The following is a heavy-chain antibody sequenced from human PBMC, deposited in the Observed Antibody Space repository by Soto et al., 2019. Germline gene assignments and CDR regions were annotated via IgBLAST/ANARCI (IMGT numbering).Heavy chain of an antibody. CDR2: IIPIFDTA. Sequence: QVQLVQSGAEVKKPGSSVKVSCKASGGTFSSYAISWVRQAPGQGLEWMGGIIPIFDTANYAQKFQGRVTITADESTSTAYMELSSLRSEDTAVYYCARDLPELYQPRNWGMDVWGQGTTVTVSS. CDR1: GGTFSSYA. D-gene: IGHD2-2*01. V-gene: IGHV1-69*01. J-gene: IGHJ6*02. CDR3: ARDLPELYQPRNWGMDV.